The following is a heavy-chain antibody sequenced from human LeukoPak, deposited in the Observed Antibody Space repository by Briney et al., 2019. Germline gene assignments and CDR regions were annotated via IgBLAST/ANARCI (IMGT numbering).Heavy chain of an antibody. CDR1: GFTFSSYW. D-gene: IGHD3-22*01. J-gene: IGHJ4*02. Sequence: PGGSLRLSCAASGFTFSSYWMNWVRQAPGKGLEWVANIKQDGSEKYYVDSVKGRFTISRDNAKNSLYLQMNSLRAEDTAVYYCARTPDYDSSGYYLLFDYWGQGTLVTVSS. CDR3: ARTPDYDSSGYYLLFDY. CDR2: IKQDGSEK. V-gene: IGHV3-7*01.